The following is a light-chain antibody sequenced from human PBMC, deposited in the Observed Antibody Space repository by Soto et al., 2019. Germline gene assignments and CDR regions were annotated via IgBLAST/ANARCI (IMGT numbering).Light chain of an antibody. Sequence: DVQMTQSPSTLSASVGDRVTITCRASQSISSWLAWYQQKPGKAPKLLIYDASSLESGVPSRFSGSGSGTEFTLTISSLQPDDSATYYCQQYNSYPGTFGQGTKVDIK. V-gene: IGKV1-5*01. CDR3: QQYNSYPGT. J-gene: IGKJ1*01. CDR1: QSISSW. CDR2: DAS.